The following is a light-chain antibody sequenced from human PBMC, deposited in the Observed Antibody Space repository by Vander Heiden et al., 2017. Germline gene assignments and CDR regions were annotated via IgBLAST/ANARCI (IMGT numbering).Light chain of an antibody. J-gene: IGLJ1*01. CDR1: SSDVGGYNY. V-gene: IGLV2-14*01. CDR2: DVS. Sequence: QSALTQPASVSGSPGQSITISCTGTSSDVGGYNYVPWYPPHPGKAPKPQIYDVSMRPAAVASRFSASKSGTTSSLTISGLEAEDAADYYYPSDTSSSTWVFGTGTKLTVL. CDR3: PSDTSSSTWV.